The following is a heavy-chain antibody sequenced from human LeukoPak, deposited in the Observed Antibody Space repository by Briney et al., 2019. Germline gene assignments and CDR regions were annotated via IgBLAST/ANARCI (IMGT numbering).Heavy chain of an antibody. CDR1: GFSFSDYA. D-gene: IGHD2-8*01. CDR3: TKWRGTSMLYD. J-gene: IGHJ4*02. Sequence: PGGSLRLSCTTSGFSFSDYAMACVRQTPGKGRECVGSISGGTIEDPASLKGRFIISRDDSRSTAYLQINSLTIEDTAVYYCTKWRGTSMLYDWGQGTLVTVSS. V-gene: IGHV3-49*04. CDR2: ISGGTI.